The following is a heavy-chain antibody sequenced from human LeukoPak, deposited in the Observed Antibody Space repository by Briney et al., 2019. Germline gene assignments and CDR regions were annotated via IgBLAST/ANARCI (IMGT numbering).Heavy chain of an antibody. CDR1: GFTFSSYS. J-gene: IGHJ4*02. D-gene: IGHD6-19*01. CDR3: ARDSPHSSGWDY. Sequence: GGSLRLSGAASGFTFSSYSMNWVRQGPGKGLEGVSSISSSSSYIYYADSVKGRFTISRDNAKNSLYLQMNSLSAEDTAVYYCARDSPHSSGWDYWGQGTLVTVSS. CDR2: ISSSSSYI. V-gene: IGHV3-21*01.